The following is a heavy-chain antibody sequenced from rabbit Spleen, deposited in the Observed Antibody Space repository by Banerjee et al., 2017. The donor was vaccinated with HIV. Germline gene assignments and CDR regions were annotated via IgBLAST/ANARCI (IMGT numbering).Heavy chain of an antibody. J-gene: IGHJ6*01. CDR3: ARDTGSSFSSYGMDL. D-gene: IGHD8-1*01. CDR1: GIDFSSYYYY. CDR2: IAGSSSGFT. V-gene: IGHV1S40*01. Sequence: TCTASGIDFSSYYYYMCWVRQAPGKGLEWISCIAGSSSGFTYSATWAKGRFTCSKTSSTTVTLQMTSLTVADTATYFCARDTGSSFSSYGMDLWGPGTLVTVS.